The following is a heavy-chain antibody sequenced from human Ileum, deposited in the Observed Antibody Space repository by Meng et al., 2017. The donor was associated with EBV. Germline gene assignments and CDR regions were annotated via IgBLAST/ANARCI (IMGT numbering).Heavy chain of an antibody. CDR2: VYYAGST. D-gene: IGHD5-18*01. J-gene: IGHJ4*02. CDR3: ARVDGSGFDSEFYFDF. Sequence: RLQLQWSGPGLVRPSATLSLTCTVLGGSISATEYYCGWIRQPPGKGLEWIGSVYYAGSTFYNPSLRSRVTISVDKSNNQFSLKVSSVTAADTAVYYCARVDGSGFDSEFYFDFWGQGTLVTVSS. V-gene: IGHV4-39*06. CDR1: GGSISATEYY.